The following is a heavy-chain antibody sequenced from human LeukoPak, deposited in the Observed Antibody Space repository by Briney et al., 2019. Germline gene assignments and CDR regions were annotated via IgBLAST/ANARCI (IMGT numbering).Heavy chain of an antibody. D-gene: IGHD3-22*01. CDR1: GGSFSGYY. Sequence: SETLSLTCAVYGGSFSGYYWSWLRQPPGKGLEWIGEINHSGSTNYNPSLKSRVTISVDTSKNQFSLKLSSVTAADTAVYYCARAAEGSGYYYQYWFDPWGQGTLVTVSS. CDR2: INHSGST. CDR3: ARAAEGSGYYYQYWFDP. V-gene: IGHV4-34*01. J-gene: IGHJ5*02.